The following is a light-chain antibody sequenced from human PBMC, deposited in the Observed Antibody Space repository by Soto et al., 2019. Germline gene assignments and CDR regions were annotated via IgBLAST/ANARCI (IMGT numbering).Light chain of an antibody. V-gene: IGKV3-15*01. CDR2: GAS. J-gene: IGKJ1*01. Sequence: EIVMTQSPATLSVSPGERATLSCRASQSVRSNLAWYQQKPGQAPRLLIYGASTRATGIPARFRGSGSGTEFTLTISSLRSEDSAIYYCQQYFEWPPMTFGQGTKVDIK. CDR1: QSVRSN. CDR3: QQYFEWPPMT.